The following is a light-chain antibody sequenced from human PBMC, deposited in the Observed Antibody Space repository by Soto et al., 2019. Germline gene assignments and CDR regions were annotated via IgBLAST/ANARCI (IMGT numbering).Light chain of an antibody. J-gene: IGKJ2*01. CDR2: MVS. V-gene: IGKV2-30*01. CDR1: QSLAYSDGNTY. CDR3: MQGTHWPPYT. Sequence: DVVMTQSPLSLPVTLGQPASISCRSSQSLAYSDGNTYLNWFQQRPGQSARSLIYMVSKRDSGVPDRFSGSGSGTDFTLKISRVEAEDVGVYYCMQGTHWPPYTFGQGTKLEIK.